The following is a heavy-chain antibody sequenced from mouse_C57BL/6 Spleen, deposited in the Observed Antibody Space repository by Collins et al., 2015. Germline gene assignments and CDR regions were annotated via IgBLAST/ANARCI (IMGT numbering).Heavy chain of an antibody. CDR3: ARSFYYYGSSSWYFDV. Sequence: DVQLQESGPGLVKPSQSLSLTCTVTGYPITSDYAWNWIRQFPGNKLEWMGYISYSGSTSYNPSLKSRISITRDTSKNQFFLQLNSVTTEDTATYYCARSFYYYGSSSWYFDVWGAGTTVTVSS. CDR2: ISYSGST. D-gene: IGHD1-1*01. J-gene: IGHJ1*01. V-gene: IGHV3-2*02. CDR1: GYPITSDYA.